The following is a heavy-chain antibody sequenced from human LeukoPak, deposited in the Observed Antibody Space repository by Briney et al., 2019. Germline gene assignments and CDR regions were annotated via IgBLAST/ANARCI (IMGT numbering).Heavy chain of an antibody. CDR1: GGSFSGYY. CDR2: INHSGST. D-gene: IGHD3-10*01. J-gene: IGHJ5*02. V-gene: IGHV4-34*01. CDR3: ARGDYYGSGSYNWFDP. Sequence: SETLSLTCAVYGGSFSGYYWSWIRQPPGKGLEWIGEINHSGSTNYNPSPKSRVTISVDTSKNQFSLKLSSVTAADTAVYYCARGDYYGSGSYNWFDPWGQGTLVTVSS.